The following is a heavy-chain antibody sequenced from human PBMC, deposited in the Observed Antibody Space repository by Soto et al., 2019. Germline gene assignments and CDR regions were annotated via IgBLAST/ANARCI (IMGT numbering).Heavy chain of an antibody. Sequence: SETLSLTCTVSGGSISSYYWSWIRQPPGKGLEWIGYIYYSGSTNYNPSLESRVTISVDTSKNQFSLKLSSVTAADTAVYYCARALYSYGPKFDPWGQGTLVTVSS. J-gene: IGHJ5*02. CDR1: GGSISSYY. D-gene: IGHD5-18*01. CDR2: IYYSGST. CDR3: ARALYSYGPKFDP. V-gene: IGHV4-59*01.